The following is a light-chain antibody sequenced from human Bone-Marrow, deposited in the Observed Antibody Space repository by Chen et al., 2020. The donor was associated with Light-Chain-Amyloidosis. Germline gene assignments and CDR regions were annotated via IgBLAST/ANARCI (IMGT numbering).Light chain of an antibody. CDR3: CAKAGSSTWV. Sequence: QSALPQPASVSGSPGQSITISCTGTSSDVGSYNLVSWYQQHPGKAPKLMIYEGSKRPSGVSNRFSSSKSGNTASLTISGLQAEDEADCYCCAKAGSSTWVFGGGTKLTVL. CDR2: EGS. CDR1: SSDVGSYNL. J-gene: IGLJ3*02. V-gene: IGLV2-23*01.